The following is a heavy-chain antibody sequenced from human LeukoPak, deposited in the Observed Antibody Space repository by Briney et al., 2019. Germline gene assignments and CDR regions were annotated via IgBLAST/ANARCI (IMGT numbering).Heavy chain of an antibody. CDR1: GGSISSYY. J-gene: IGHJ4*02. V-gene: IGHV4-4*07. D-gene: IGHD6-13*01. CDR2: IYTSGST. CDR3: ACESLTQLASR. Sequence: PSETLSLTCTVSGGSISSYYWSWIRQPAGKGLEWIGRIYTSGSTNYNPSLKSRVTMSVDTSKNQFSLKLSSVTAADTVVYYCACESLTQLASRWGQGTLVTVSS.